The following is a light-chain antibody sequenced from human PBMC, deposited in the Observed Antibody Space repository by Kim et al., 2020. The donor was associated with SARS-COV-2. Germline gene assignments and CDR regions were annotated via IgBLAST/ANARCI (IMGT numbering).Light chain of an antibody. V-gene: IGKV3-15*01. CDR1: QSVNRA. CDR2: GAS. J-gene: IGKJ1*01. Sequence: SVSPGERATLSCRASQSVNRALAWYQQKPGQAPRLLIRGASTRATGVPARFSGSGSGTDFSLTISTLQSEDFAIYYCQQYSDWRTFGQGTKVDIK. CDR3: QQYSDWRT.